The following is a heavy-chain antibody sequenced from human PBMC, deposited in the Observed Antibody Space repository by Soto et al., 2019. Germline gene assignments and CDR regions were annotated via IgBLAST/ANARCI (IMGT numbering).Heavy chain of an antibody. Sequence: QVQLQESGPGLVKPSQTLSLTCTVSGGSISSGGYYWSWIRQHPGKGLEWIGYIYYSGSTFYNPSLKSRVTISVDTSKNNFSLKLSSVTAADTAVYYCASGPRGWERPVPYFDYWGQGTLVIVSS. CDR2: IYYSGST. CDR3: ASGPRGWERPVPYFDY. J-gene: IGHJ4*02. D-gene: IGHD1-26*01. V-gene: IGHV4-31*03. CDR1: GGSISSGGYY.